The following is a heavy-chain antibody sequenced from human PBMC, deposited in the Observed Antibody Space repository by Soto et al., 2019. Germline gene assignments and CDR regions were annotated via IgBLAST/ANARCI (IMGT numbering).Heavy chain of an antibody. V-gene: IGHV4-39*01. D-gene: IGHD1-26*01. CDR2: IYYTEGT. CDR1: GGSISSSNYY. J-gene: IGHJ4*02. CDR3: VSAAKWELLFDY. Sequence: SETLSLPCTVSGGSISSSNYYWAWIRQPPGKGLEWIANIYYTEGTYYNPSLKSRVTISVDTSKNQVSLKLFSVTAADTALYYCVSAAKWELLFDYWGQGIQVTVSS.